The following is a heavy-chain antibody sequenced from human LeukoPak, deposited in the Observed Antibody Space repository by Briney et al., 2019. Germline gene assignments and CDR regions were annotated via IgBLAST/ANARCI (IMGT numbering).Heavy chain of an antibody. V-gene: IGHV3-9*01. D-gene: IGHD1-26*01. Sequence: GRSLRLSCAASGFTFDDYAMHWVRQAPGKGLEWVSGISWNSGSIGYADSVKGRFTISRDNGKNSLYLQMNSLRAEDTALYYCAKESGSYPKNFDYWGQGTLVTVSS. J-gene: IGHJ4*02. CDR1: GFTFDDYA. CDR2: ISWNSGSI. CDR3: AKESGSYPKNFDY.